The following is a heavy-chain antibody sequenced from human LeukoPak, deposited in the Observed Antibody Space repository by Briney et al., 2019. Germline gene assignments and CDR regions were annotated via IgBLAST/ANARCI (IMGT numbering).Heavy chain of an antibody. CDR2: INPNSGGT. CDR3: ARGGMARGVITTHYYYYMDV. J-gene: IGHJ6*03. CDR1: GYTFTGYY. Sequence: GASVKVSCKASGYTFTGYYMHWVRQAPGQGLEWMGWINPNSGGTNYAQKFQGRVTMTRDTSISTAYMELSRLRSDDTAVYYCARGGMARGVITTHYYYYMDVWGKGTTVTVSS. V-gene: IGHV1-2*02. D-gene: IGHD3-10*01.